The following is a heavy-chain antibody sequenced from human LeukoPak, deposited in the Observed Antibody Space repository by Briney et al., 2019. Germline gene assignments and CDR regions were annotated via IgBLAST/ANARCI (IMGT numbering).Heavy chain of an antibody. V-gene: IGHV3-74*01. CDR1: GFTFSSYW. CDR2: INSDGSST. Sequence: GGSLRLSCAASGFTFSSYWMHWVRQAPGKGLVWVSRINSDGSSTSYADSVKGRFTISRDNAKNTLYLQMNSLRAEDTAVYYCARDLGGYSYGLKTRYCYYGMDVWGQGTTVTVSS. CDR3: ARDLGGYSYGLKTRYCYYGMDV. J-gene: IGHJ6*02. D-gene: IGHD5-18*01.